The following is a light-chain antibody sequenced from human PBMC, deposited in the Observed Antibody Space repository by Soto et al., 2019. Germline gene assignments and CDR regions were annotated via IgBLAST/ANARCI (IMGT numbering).Light chain of an antibody. Sequence: QSALTQPASVSGPPGQSITISCTETSSDVGVYNYVSWYQQHPGKAPKLMIYEVNNRPSGVSNRFSGSKSGNTASLTISGLQAEDEADYYCSSYTSSSSLVFGGGTKLTVL. CDR3: SSYTSSSSLV. CDR2: EVN. V-gene: IGLV2-14*01. J-gene: IGLJ3*02. CDR1: SSDVGVYNY.